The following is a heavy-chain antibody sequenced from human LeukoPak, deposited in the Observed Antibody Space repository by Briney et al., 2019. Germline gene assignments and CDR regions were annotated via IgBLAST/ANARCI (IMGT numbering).Heavy chain of an antibody. J-gene: IGHJ4*02. D-gene: IGHD1-26*01. CDR2: IYHSGST. V-gene: IGHV4-38-2*02. CDR3: ARDESGSYFCY. CDR1: GYSISSGYY. Sequence: SETLSLTCTVSGYSISSGYYWGWIRQPPGKGLEWIGSIYHSGSTYYNPSLKSRVTISVDTSKNQFSLKLSSVTAADTAVYYCARDESGSYFCYWGQGTLVTVSS.